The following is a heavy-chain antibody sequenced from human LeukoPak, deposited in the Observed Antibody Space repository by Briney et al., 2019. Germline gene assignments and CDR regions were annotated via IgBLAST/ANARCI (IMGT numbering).Heavy chain of an antibody. J-gene: IGHJ4*02. CDR1: EFTLSSYD. CDR2: ISGSGDNT. Sequence: GGSLRLSCAASEFTLSSYDMSWVRQAPGKGLEWVSSISGSGDNTYYADSVKGRFTISRDNSKNTLYLQMNSLRADDTALYHCAKDYTTMTRGFDDWGQGTLVTVSA. D-gene: IGHD4-17*01. V-gene: IGHV3-23*01. CDR3: AKDYTTMTRGFDD.